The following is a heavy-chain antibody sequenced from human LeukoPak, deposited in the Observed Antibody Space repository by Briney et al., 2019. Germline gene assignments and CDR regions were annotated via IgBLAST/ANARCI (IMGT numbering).Heavy chain of an antibody. CDR1: GGTFSSYA. V-gene: IGHV1-46*01. CDR2: INPSGANT. CDR3: AREVGIRGHFDY. J-gene: IGHJ4*02. D-gene: IGHD1-26*01. Sequence: ASVKVSCKASGGTFSSYAISWVRQAPGQGLEWMGIINPSGANTGYAQKFQGRVTMTRDTSTSTVYMELSSLRSQDTAVYYCAREVGIRGHFDYWGRGTPVTVSS.